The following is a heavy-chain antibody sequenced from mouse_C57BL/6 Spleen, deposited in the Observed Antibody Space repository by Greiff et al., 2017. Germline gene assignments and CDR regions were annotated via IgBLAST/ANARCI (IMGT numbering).Heavy chain of an antibody. Sequence: EVQLVESGGGLVKPGGSLKLSCAASGFTFSSYAMSWVRQTPEKRLEWVATISDGGSYTYYPDNVKGRITISRDNAKNNLYLQMSHLKSEDTAMYYCARSNYLYAMDYWGQGTSVTVSS. J-gene: IGHJ4*01. CDR2: ISDGGSYT. V-gene: IGHV5-4*01. CDR1: GFTFSSYA. CDR3: ARSNYLYAMDY. D-gene: IGHD2-5*01.